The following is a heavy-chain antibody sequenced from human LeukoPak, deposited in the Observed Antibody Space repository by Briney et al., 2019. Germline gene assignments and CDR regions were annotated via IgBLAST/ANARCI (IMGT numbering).Heavy chain of an antibody. V-gene: IGHV4-59*01. D-gene: IGHD3-22*01. Sequence: SETLSLTCTVSGGSISSYYWSWIRQPPGKGLEWIGYIYYSGSTNYNPSLKSRVTISVDTSKNQFSLKLSSVTAADTAVYYCARAVWYYYDSSGPIGWFDPWGQGTLVTVSS. CDR1: GGSISSYY. J-gene: IGHJ5*02. CDR2: IYYSGST. CDR3: ARAVWYYYDSSGPIGWFDP.